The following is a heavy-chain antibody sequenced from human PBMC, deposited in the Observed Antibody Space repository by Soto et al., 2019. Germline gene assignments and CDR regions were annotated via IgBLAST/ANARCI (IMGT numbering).Heavy chain of an antibody. CDR3: ARVVSTMVRGGLGYYYYYMDV. CDR2: INHSGST. D-gene: IGHD3-10*01. J-gene: IGHJ6*03. V-gene: IGHV4-34*01. Sequence: SETLSLTCAVYGGSFSGYYWSWIRQPPGKGLEWIGEINHSGSTNYNPSLKSRVTISVDTSKNQFSLKLSSVTAADTAVYYCARVVSTMVRGGLGYYYYYMDVWGKGTTVTVSS. CDR1: GGSFSGYY.